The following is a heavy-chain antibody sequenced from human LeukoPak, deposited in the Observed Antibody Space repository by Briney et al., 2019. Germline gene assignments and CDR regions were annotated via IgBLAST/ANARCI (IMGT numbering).Heavy chain of an antibody. V-gene: IGHV3-72*01. CDR2: SRNKANGYST. J-gene: IGHJ4*02. Sequence: GGSLRLSCAVSGFTFSDHHMDWVRQAPGKGLEWIGRSRNKANGYSTVYAASVKGRFSFSRDDPQNSLALHMNSLKTAAMSVRSCTRLFYYGSRGYYPDHWGPGTLVTVSS. CDR3: TRLFYYGSRGYYPDH. CDR1: GFTFSDHH. D-gene: IGHD3-22*01.